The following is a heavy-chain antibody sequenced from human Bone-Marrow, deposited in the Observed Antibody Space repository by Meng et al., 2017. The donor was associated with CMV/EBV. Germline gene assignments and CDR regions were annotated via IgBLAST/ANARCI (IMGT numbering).Heavy chain of an antibody. CDR3: ARGSFTIFGEVPDY. CDR2: ISSSSSTI. J-gene: IGHJ4*02. V-gene: IGHV3-48*04. Sequence: GESLKISCAASGFTFSSYSMNWVRQAPGKGLEWVSYISSSSSTIYYADSVKGRFTISRDNAKNSLYLQMNSLRAEDTAVYYCARGSFTIFGEVPDYWGQGTLVTVSS. D-gene: IGHD3-3*01. CDR1: GFTFSSYS.